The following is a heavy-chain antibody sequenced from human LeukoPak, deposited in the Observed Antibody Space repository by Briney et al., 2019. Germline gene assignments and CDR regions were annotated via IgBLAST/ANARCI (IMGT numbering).Heavy chain of an antibody. CDR1: GFTFSTFY. Sequence: GGSLRLSCAASGFTFSTFYMSWVRQAPGKGLEWLSYISASGDYTLYAASVEGRFTISRDNANESVYLEMNNLRADDTAVYYCRSVPFGYSMDVWGQGTTVIVSS. J-gene: IGHJ6*02. V-gene: IGHV3-11*03. CDR2: ISASGDYT. CDR3: RSVPFGYSMDV. D-gene: IGHD3-3*01.